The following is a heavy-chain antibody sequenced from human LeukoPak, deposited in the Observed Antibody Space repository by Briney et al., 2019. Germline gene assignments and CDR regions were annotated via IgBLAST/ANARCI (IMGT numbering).Heavy chain of an antibody. J-gene: IGHJ4*02. Sequence: SETLSLTCTVSGASISPYYWNWIRQPAGKGLEWIGRLYPSGSSDYNPSLKSRVTMSFDTSRNQFSLRVTSVTAADTTIYYCARDLSGSLYFDYWGQGILVTVSA. CDR3: ARDLSGSLYFDY. D-gene: IGHD3-10*01. V-gene: IGHV4-4*07. CDR1: GASISPYY. CDR2: LYPSGSS.